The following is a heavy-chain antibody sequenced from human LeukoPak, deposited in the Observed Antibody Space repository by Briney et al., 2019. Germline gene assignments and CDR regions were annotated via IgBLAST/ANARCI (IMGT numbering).Heavy chain of an antibody. Sequence: ASVKVSCKASGYTFTVYYMHWARHPPGQGFEWMGCITPPDGSTHHAQKFQARVTKTRDTSISTAHMEVSRLRSDETDGYDCARANFLYGCISTCLFDYWGQGTLVTVSS. D-gene: IGHD3-3*02. CDR3: ARANFLYGCISTCLFDY. CDR2: ITPPDGST. J-gene: IGHJ4*02. V-gene: IGHV1-2*02. CDR1: GYTFTVYY.